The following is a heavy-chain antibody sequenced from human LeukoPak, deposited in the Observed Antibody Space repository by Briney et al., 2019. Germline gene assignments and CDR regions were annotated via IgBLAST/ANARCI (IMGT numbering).Heavy chain of an antibody. Sequence: PGGSLRLSCAASGFTFSSYSMNWVRQAPGKGLEWVSSISSSSSYIYYADSVKGRFTISRDNAKNSLYLQMNSLRAEDTAVYYCAREVAAAGRPFDYWGQGTLVTVSS. CDR2: ISSSSSYI. V-gene: IGHV3-21*01. J-gene: IGHJ4*02. CDR1: GFTFSSYS. D-gene: IGHD6-13*01. CDR3: AREVAAAGRPFDY.